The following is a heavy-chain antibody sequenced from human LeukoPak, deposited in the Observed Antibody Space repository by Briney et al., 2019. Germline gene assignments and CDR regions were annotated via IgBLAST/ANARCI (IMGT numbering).Heavy chain of an antibody. CDR3: AKGVEFFDY. J-gene: IGHJ4*02. CDR2: MSYDGSNK. CDR1: GFTFRSYG. V-gene: IGHV3-30*18. D-gene: IGHD3-10*01. Sequence: PGRSLRLSCAASGFTFRSYGMHWVRQAPGKGLEWVAVMSYDGSNKYYADSVKGRFTISRDNSKNTLYLQMNSLRAEDTAVYYCAKGVEFFDYWGQGTLVTVSS.